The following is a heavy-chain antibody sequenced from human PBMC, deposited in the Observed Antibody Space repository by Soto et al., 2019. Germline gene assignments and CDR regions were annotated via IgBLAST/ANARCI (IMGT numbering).Heavy chain of an antibody. CDR2: IIPIFGTA. D-gene: IGHD3-22*01. J-gene: IGHJ3*02. V-gene: IGHV1-69*13. CDR1: GGTFSSYA. CDR3: ARDLSPDYYDSSGTGAFDI. Sequence: SVKVSCKASGGTFSSYAISWVRQAPGQGLEWVGGIIPIFGTANYAQKFQGRVTITADESTSTAYMELSSLRSEDTAVYYCARDLSPDYYDSSGTGAFDIWG.